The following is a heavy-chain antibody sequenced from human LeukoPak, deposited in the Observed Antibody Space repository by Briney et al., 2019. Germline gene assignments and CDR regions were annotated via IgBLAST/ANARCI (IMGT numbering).Heavy chain of an antibody. CDR3: AKDMTGPFDY. Sequence: GGSLRLSCAASGFTFDDYAMHWVRQAPGKGLEWVSGISWNSGSIGYADSVKGRFTTSRDNAKNSLYLQMNSLRAEDTALYYCAKDMTGPFDYWGQGTLVTVSS. D-gene: IGHD3-9*01. CDR1: GFTFDDYA. CDR2: ISWNSGSI. J-gene: IGHJ4*02. V-gene: IGHV3-9*01.